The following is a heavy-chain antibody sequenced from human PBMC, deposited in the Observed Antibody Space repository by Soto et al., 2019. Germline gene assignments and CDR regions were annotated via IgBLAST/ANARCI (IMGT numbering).Heavy chain of an antibody. CDR3: ARDNYDFWSGFTNWFDP. J-gene: IGHJ5*02. V-gene: IGHV3-48*01. CDR1: GFPFSSYS. D-gene: IGHD3-3*01. Sequence: GGSLILSCAASGFPFSSYSMNWVRQAPGKGLEWVSYISSSSSTIYYADSAKGRFTISRDNAKNSLYLQMNSLRAEDTAVYYCARDNYDFWSGFTNWFDPWGQGTLVTVSS. CDR2: ISSSSSTI.